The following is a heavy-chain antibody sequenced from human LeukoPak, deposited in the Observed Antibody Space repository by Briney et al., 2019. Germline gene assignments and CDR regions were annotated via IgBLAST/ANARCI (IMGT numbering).Heavy chain of an antibody. CDR2: IYYSGST. D-gene: IGHD4-17*01. CDR3: ARGGFNDYGDYLYYFDY. J-gene: IGHJ4*02. CDR1: GGSISSYY. Sequence: PSETLSLTCSVSGGSISSYYWSWIRQLPGKGLEWIGYIYYSGSTNYNPSLKSRVTISVDTSKNQFSLKLSSVTAADTAVYYCARGGFNDYGDYLYYFDYWGQGTLVTVSS. V-gene: IGHV4-59*01.